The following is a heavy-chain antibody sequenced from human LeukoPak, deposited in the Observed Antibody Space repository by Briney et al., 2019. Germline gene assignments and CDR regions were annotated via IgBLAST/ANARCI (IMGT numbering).Heavy chain of an antibody. CDR2: IYPGNSDT. D-gene: IGHD2-21*02. J-gene: IGHJ2*01. V-gene: IGHV5-51*01. CDR1: GYTFTNYW. Sequence: GESLKISCQGSGYTFTNYWIAWVRQMPGKGPEWMAVIYPGNSDTRYSPSFQGQVTISADKSISSAYLQWNSLKASDTAMYYCARRDPGGYWYFDLWGRGTLVTVSS. CDR3: ARRDPGGYWYFDL.